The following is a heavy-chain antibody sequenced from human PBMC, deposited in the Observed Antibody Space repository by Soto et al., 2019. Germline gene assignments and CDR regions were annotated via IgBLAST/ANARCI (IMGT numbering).Heavy chain of an antibody. V-gene: IGHV3-21*01. D-gene: IGHD1-7*01. CDR3: ARDFEQLELYYYYYMDV. J-gene: IGHJ6*03. CDR1: GFTFSSYS. CDR2: ISSSSSYI. Sequence: EVQLVESGGGLVKPGGSLRLSCAASGFTFSSYSMTWVRQAPGKGLEWVSSISSSSSYIYYADSVKGRFTISRDNAKNSLYLQMNSLRAEDTAVYYCARDFEQLELYYYYYMDVWGKGTTVTVSS.